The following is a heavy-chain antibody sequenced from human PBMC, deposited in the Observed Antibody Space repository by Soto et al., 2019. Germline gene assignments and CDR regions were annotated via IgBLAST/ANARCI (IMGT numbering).Heavy chain of an antibody. V-gene: IGHV4-31*03. CDR1: GGSISNSANH. J-gene: IGHJ5*02. CDR3: SKGVRGVPNWFDP. CDR2: IYYSGGT. D-gene: IGHD3-10*01. Sequence: QVQLQESGPGLVRPSQTLSLSCTVSGGSISNSANHWSWIRQHPGEGLEGIGYIYYSGGTYYSPSLKGRVTMSIDASKDQFPLKLSSLTGADTAVYYCSKGVRGVPNWFDPWGQGTLVTVSS.